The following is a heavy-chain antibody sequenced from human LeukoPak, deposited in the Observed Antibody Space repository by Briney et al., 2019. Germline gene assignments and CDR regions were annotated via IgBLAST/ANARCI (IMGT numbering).Heavy chain of an antibody. V-gene: IGHV4-61*02. CDR1: GGSISSGSYY. CDR3: ARSGAVAGYGMDV. CDR2: IYTSGST. J-gene: IGHJ6*02. Sequence: PSQTLSLTCTVSGGSISSGSYYWSWIRQPAGKGLEWIGRIYTSGSTNYNPSLKSRVTISVDTSKNQFSLKLSSVTAADTAVYYCARSGAVAGYGMDVWGQGTTVTVSS. D-gene: IGHD6-19*01.